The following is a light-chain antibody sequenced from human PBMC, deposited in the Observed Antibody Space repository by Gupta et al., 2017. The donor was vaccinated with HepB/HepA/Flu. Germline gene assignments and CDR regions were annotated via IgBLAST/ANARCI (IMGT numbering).Light chain of an antibody. V-gene: IGLV1-51*02. J-gene: IGLJ1*01. CDR1: SSNIGNNY. CDR2: ENN. CDR3: GPEDSSRSGYV. Sequence: QSVLTQPPSVSAAPGQKVTISCSGSSSNIGNNYVSWYQQLPGTAPKLLIYENNKRPSGIPDRFSGSKSGTSATLGITGLQTGDEADYYCGPEDSSRSGYVFGTGTKVTVL.